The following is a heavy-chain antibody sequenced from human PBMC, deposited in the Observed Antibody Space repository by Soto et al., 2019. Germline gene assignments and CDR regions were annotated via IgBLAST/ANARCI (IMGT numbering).Heavy chain of an antibody. Sequence: GGSLRLTCTVSGFTFGDNAMSWFRQAPGKGLEWVGFIRSKAYGGTTDYAASVKGRFTISRDDSKSIAYLQMNSLKTEDTAVYYCSRVLINRSGYSHYYYGVDVWGQGTTVTVS. CDR1: GFTFGDNA. V-gene: IGHV3-49*03. CDR3: SRVLINRSGYSHYYYGVDV. D-gene: IGHD3-3*01. J-gene: IGHJ6*02. CDR2: IRSKAYGGTT.